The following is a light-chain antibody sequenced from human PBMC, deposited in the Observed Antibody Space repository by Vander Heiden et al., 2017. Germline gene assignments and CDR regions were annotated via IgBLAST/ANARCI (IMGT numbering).Light chain of an antibody. CDR3: QQYNNWPWT. J-gene: IGKJ1*01. V-gene: IGKV3-15*01. CDR2: GAS. Sequence: MTPSPATLSVSPGERATLTCRASEGVGVNVAWYQQKPGQAPRLLIFGASNRDTGIPARFSGSGSETEFTLTISSLQSEDSAVYYCQQYNNWPWTFGQGTKVDIK. CDR1: EGVGVN.